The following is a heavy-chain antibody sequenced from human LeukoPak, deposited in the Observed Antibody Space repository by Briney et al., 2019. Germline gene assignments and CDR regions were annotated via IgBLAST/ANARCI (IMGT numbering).Heavy chain of an antibody. Sequence: EASVKVSCKASGYTFTSYGISWVRQAPGQGLEWMGWISAYNGNTNYAQKLQGRVTTTTDTSTSTAYMELRSLRSDDTAVYYCARDEVVRCYDSSPERAFDIWGQGTMVTVSS. D-gene: IGHD3-22*01. CDR1: GYTFTSYG. CDR2: ISAYNGNT. CDR3: ARDEVVRCYDSSPERAFDI. J-gene: IGHJ3*02. V-gene: IGHV1-18*01.